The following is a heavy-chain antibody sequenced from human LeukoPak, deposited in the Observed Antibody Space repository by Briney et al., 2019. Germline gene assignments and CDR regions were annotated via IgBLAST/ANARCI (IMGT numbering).Heavy chain of an antibody. CDR2: IYTSGST. V-gene: IGHV4-4*07. CDR1: GGSISSYY. CDR3: ARENKFDWLSDYYYYYMDV. J-gene: IGHJ6*03. D-gene: IGHD3-9*01. Sequence: SETLSLTCTVSGGSISSYYWSWIRQPAGKGLEWIGRIYTSGSTNYNPSLKSRVTMSVDTSKNQSSLKLSSVTAADTAVYYCARENKFDWLSDYYYYYMDVWGKGTTVTVSS.